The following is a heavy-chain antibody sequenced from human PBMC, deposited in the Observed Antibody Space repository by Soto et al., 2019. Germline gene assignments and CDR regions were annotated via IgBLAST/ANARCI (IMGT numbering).Heavy chain of an antibody. Sequence: ASVKVSCTATGYTFTSHGISWVRQAPGQGLEWMGWISAYNGNTNYAQKLRGRVTMTTDTSTSTAYMELRSLRSDDTAVYYCARDSRVGFEWEHDFDYRGQGTLVTVSS. CDR1: GYTFTSHG. D-gene: IGHD1-1*01. V-gene: IGHV1-18*01. CDR2: ISAYNGNT. CDR3: ARDSRVGFEWEHDFDY. J-gene: IGHJ4*02.